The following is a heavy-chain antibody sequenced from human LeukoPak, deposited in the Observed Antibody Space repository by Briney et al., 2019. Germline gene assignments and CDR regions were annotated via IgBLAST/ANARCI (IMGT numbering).Heavy chain of an antibody. CDR3: ARMRYGSGSYYTPGGDYFDY. J-gene: IGHJ4*02. Sequence: SETLSLTCTVSGGSISSSSYYWGWIRQPPGKGLEWIGSIYYSGSTYYNPSLKSRVTISVDTSKNQFSLKLSSVTAADTAVYYCARMRYGSGSYYTPGGDYFDYWGQGTLVTVSS. CDR1: GGSISSSSYY. CDR2: IYYSGST. D-gene: IGHD3-10*01. V-gene: IGHV4-39*01.